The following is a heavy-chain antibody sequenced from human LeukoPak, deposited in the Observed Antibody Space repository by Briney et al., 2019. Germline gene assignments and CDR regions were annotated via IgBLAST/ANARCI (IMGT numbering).Heavy chain of an antibody. CDR2: MSYDGSNK. CDR3: AKDRSPTGSYYGMDV. CDR1: GFTFSSYA. Sequence: PGGSLRLSCAASGFTFSSYAMHWVRQAPGKGLEWVAVMSYDGSNKYYADSVKGRFTISRDNSKNTLYLQMNSLRPEDTAVYYCAKDRSPTGSYYGMDVWGQGTTVIVSS. D-gene: IGHD1-1*01. J-gene: IGHJ6*02. V-gene: IGHV3-30-3*02.